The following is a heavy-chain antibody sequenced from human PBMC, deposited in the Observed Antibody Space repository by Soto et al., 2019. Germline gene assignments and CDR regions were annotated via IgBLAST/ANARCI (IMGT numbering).Heavy chain of an antibody. J-gene: IGHJ6*03. CDR2: IGTAGDT. Sequence: GGSLRLSCAASGFTFSSYDMHWVRQATGKGLEWVSAIGTAGDTYYPGSVKGRFTISRENAKNSLYLQMNSLRAGDTAVYYCARGGGCSSTSCYQNNYYYYYMDVWGKGTTVTVSS. CDR1: GFTFSSYD. V-gene: IGHV3-13*01. CDR3: ARGGGCSSTSCYQNNYYYYYMDV. D-gene: IGHD2-2*01.